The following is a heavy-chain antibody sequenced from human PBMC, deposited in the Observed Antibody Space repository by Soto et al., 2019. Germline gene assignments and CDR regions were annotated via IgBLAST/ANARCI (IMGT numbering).Heavy chain of an antibody. V-gene: IGHV4-39*01. Sequence: SETLSLTCTVSGDSISSSSSSWGWIRQSPGKGLEWIGNIYDASSTYYNPSLKSRATISVDTSKSQFSLKLTSVTAADTAVYFCARRVATMVREVIVPSYMDVWGKGTTVTVSS. CDR1: GDSISSSSSS. J-gene: IGHJ6*03. CDR3: ARRVATMVREVIVPSYMDV. D-gene: IGHD3-10*01. CDR2: IYDASST.